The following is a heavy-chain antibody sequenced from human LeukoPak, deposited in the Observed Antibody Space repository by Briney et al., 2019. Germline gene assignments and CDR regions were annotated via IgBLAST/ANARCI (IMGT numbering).Heavy chain of an antibody. J-gene: IGHJ4*02. CDR3: ARCRYYYDSSGQLDY. Sequence: PGGSLRLSCAASGFTFSSYAMRWVRQAPGKGLEWVAVISYDGSNKYYADSVKGRFTISRDNSKNTLYLQMNSLRAEDTAVYYCARCRYYYDSSGQLDYWGQGTLVTVSS. D-gene: IGHD3-22*01. CDR1: GFTFSSYA. CDR2: ISYDGSNK. V-gene: IGHV3-30*04.